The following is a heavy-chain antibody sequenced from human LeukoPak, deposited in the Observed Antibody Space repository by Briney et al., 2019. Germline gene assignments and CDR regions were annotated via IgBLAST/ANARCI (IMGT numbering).Heavy chain of an antibody. J-gene: IGHJ5*02. CDR3: ARGRTLNYYGSGSYNWFDP. V-gene: IGHV1-18*01. CDR2: ISAYNGNT. Sequence: GASVKVSCKASGYTFTSYGISWVRQAPGQGLEWMGWISAYNGNTNYAQKLQGRVTMTTDTSTSTAYMELRSLRSDDTAVYYCARGRTLNYYGSGSYNWFDPWGQGTLVTVSS. D-gene: IGHD3-10*01. CDR1: GYTFTSYG.